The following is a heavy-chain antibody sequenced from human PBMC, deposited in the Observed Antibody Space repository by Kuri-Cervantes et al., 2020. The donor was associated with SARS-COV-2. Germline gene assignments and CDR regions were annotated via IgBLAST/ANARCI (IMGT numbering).Heavy chain of an antibody. V-gene: IGHV4-59*11. CDR3: ARATGLEVVVVIAIPSILNAFDI. J-gene: IGHJ3*02. CDR1: GGSISSHY. Sequence: GSLRLSCTVSGGSISSHYWSWIRQPPGKGLEWIGYIYYSGSTNYNPSLKSRVTISVDTSKNQFSLKLSSVTAADTAVYYCARATGLEVVVVIAIPSILNAFDIWGQGTMVTVSS. D-gene: IGHD2-21*01. CDR2: IYYSGST.